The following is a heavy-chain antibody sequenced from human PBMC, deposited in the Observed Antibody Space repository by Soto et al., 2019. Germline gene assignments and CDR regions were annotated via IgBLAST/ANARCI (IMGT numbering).Heavy chain of an antibody. CDR1: GGSISSDDYY. J-gene: IGHJ5*02. V-gene: IGHV4-30-4*01. D-gene: IGHD3-10*01. Sequence: QVKLQESGPGLVKPSQTLSLTCNVSGGSISSDDYYWSWIRQPPGKGLEWIGYIYHSGSSYYNPSLQSRVTISIDTSKSQLSLKLSSVTAADSAVYYCARTSPRGSGTWFDPWGQGTLVTVSS. CDR2: IYHSGSS. CDR3: ARTSPRGSGTWFDP.